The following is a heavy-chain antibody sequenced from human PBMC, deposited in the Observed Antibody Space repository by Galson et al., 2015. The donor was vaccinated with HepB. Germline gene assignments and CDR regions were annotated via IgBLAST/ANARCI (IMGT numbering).Heavy chain of an antibody. Sequence: SVKVSCKASGDRFSGHYIHWVRRAPGKGLEWLGWINPSSGGTIPAQRFQDRVTLTRVTSINTAFMELTKLTSDDTAVYYCVTPPGNPYWFFDLWGRGTLVIVSS. V-gene: IGHV1-2*02. CDR2: INPSSGGT. D-gene: IGHD1-26*01. J-gene: IGHJ2*01. CDR3: VTPPGNPYWFFDL. CDR1: GDRFSGHY.